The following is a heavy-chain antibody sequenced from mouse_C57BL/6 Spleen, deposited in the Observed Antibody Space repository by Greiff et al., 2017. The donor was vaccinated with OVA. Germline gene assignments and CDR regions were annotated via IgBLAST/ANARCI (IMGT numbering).Heavy chain of an antibody. CDR1: GYTFTSYW. CDR2: IDPNSGGT. J-gene: IGHJ4*01. Sequence: VQLQQPGAELVKPGASVKLSCKASGYTFTSYWMHWVKQRPGRGLEWIGRIDPNSGGTKYNEKFKSKATLTVDKPSSTAYMQLSNLTSEDSAVYYCARDYGSSYIYAMDYWGQGTSVTVSS. CDR3: ARDYGSSYIYAMDY. V-gene: IGHV1-72*01. D-gene: IGHD1-1*01.